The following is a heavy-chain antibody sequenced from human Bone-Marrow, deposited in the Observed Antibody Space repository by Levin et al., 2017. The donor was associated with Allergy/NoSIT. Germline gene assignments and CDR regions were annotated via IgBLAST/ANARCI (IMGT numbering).Heavy chain of an antibody. D-gene: IGHD3-10*01. Sequence: GESLKISCAASGFTFNNYVIVWVRQAPGKGLEWVSLISGAGDSTFYADSVKGRFTISRDNSKSTLYLQMNSLRAEDTAIYYCAKGRYPNSGSIHNSFDYWGQGTLVTVSS. V-gene: IGHV3-23*01. CDR3: AKGRYPNSGSIHNSFDY. CDR2: ISGAGDST. CDR1: GFTFNNYV. J-gene: IGHJ4*02.